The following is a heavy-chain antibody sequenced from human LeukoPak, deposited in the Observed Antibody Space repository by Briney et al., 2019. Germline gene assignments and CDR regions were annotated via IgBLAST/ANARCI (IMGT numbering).Heavy chain of an antibody. CDR2: ISGSGGST. Sequence: SGGSLRLSCAASGFTFSSYAMSWVRQAPGKGLEWVSAISGSGGSTYYADSVKGRFTISRDNSKNTLYLQMNSLRAEDTAVYYCAKVYSNYLQPYFDYWGQGTLVTVSS. J-gene: IGHJ4*02. D-gene: IGHD4-11*01. CDR3: AKVYSNYLQPYFDY. V-gene: IGHV3-23*01. CDR1: GFTFSSYA.